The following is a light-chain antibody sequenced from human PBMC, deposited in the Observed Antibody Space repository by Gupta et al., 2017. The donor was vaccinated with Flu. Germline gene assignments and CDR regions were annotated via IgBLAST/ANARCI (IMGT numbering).Light chain of an antibody. V-gene: IGKV3-15*01. CDR2: AAS. CDR1: QSVTTT. J-gene: IGKJ2*01. Sequence: EIVLTQSPATLSLSPGESATLSCGASQSVTTTLAWYQQTPGQAPRLLIFAASSRAPGVPSRFSARGSGTEFTLTISGLQSEDFAVYFCQQFNDWPYTFGQGTKLEIK. CDR3: QQFNDWPYT.